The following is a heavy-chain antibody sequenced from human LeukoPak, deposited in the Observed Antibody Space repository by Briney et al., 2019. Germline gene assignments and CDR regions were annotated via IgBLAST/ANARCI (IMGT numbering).Heavy chain of an antibody. CDR1: GCTFTVYY. CDR2: INPNSGDT. J-gene: IGHJ5*02. D-gene: IGHD2-15*01. V-gene: IGHV1-2*06. Sequence: ASVKVSCKASGCTFTVYYMYWVRQAPGQGLEWMGRINPNSGDTDYAQNFQGRVTMTRDTSISTAYMELTNLRSDDTAVYYCARGYCSGGTCYLVENWFDPWAREPWSPSPQ. CDR3: ARGYCSGGTCYLVENWFDP.